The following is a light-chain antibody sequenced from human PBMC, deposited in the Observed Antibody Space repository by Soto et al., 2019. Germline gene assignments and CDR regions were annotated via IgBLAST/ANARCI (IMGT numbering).Light chain of an antibody. CDR1: QGISSY. Sequence: DIQLTQSPSFLSASVGDRVTITCRASQGISSYLAWYQQKPGKAPKLLIYAASTLQSGVPSRFSGSGSGTEFTHTISSLQPEDFATYYCQQLNSYPPTFGQETKLEIK. CDR2: AAS. J-gene: IGKJ2*01. CDR3: QQLNSYPPT. V-gene: IGKV1-9*01.